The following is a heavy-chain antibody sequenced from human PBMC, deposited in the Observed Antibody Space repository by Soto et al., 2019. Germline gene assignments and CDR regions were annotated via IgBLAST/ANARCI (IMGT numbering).Heavy chain of an antibody. Sequence: GGSLRLSCAVSGFTFEDYAMHWVRQAPGKGLEWVSVIYSGGSTYYADSVRGRFTISRDNSKNTLYLQMKSLRAEDTAVYYCARDPPATRHGMDVWGQGTTVTVSS. CDR2: IYSGGST. V-gene: IGHV3-53*01. CDR3: ARDPPATRHGMDV. J-gene: IGHJ6*02. CDR1: GFTFEDYA.